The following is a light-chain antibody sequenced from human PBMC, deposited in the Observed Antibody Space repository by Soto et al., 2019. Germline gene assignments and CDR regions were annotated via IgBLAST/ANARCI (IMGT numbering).Light chain of an antibody. J-gene: IGLJ1*01. CDR1: SSDVGGYNY. Sequence: QSVLTQPRSVSGSPGQSVTISCTGTSSDVGGYNYVSWYQQHPGKAPKLMIYDVSKRPSGVPDRFSGSKSGNTASLTISGLQAEDEADYYCCSYAGSYTFFYVFETGTKVTVL. CDR3: CSYAGSYTFFYV. CDR2: DVS. V-gene: IGLV2-11*01.